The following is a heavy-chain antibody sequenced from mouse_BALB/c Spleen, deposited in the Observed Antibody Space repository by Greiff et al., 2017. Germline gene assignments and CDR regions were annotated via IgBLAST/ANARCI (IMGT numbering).Heavy chain of an antibody. D-gene: IGHD4-1*01. CDR2: ISDGGSYT. Sequence: EVKLVESGGGLVKPGGSLKLSCAASGFTFSDYYMYWVRQTPEKRLEWVATISDGGSYTYYPDSVKGRFTISRDNAKNNLYLQMSSLKSEDTAMYYCARDFAGTAYWGQGTLVTVSA. J-gene: IGHJ3*01. V-gene: IGHV5-4*02. CDR3: ARDFAGTAY. CDR1: GFTFSDYY.